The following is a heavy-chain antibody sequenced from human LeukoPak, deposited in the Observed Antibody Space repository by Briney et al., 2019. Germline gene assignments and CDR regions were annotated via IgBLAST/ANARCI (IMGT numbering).Heavy chain of an antibody. V-gene: IGHV4-34*01. CDR2: INHSGST. CDR1: GGSFSGYY. CDR3: ARGGRVVGGREDYFDY. J-gene: IGHJ4*02. D-gene: IGHD2-15*01. Sequence: SETLSLTCAVYGGSFSGYYWSWIRQPPGKGLEWIGEINHSGSTNYNPSLKGRVTISVDTSKNQFSLKLSSVTAADTAVYYCARGGRVVGGREDYFDYWGQGTLVTVSS.